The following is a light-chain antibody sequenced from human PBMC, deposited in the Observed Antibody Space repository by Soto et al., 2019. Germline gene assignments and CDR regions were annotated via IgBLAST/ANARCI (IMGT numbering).Light chain of an antibody. CDR1: QSVSPY. V-gene: IGKV3-20*01. CDR2: GAS. CDR3: QQYGSSPQVT. Sequence: EIVLTQSPGTLSLSPGERATLSCRASQSVSPYLAWYQHKPGQAPRLLIYGASSRATGIPDRFSGSGSGTDFTLTISRLEPEDFAVYYCQQYGSSPQVTFGPGTKVDIK. J-gene: IGKJ3*01.